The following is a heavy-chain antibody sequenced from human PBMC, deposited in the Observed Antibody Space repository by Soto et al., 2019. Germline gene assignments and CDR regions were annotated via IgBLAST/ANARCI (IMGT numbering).Heavy chain of an antibody. V-gene: IGHV1-18*01. CDR1: GYTFTSYD. J-gene: IGHJ6*02. Sequence: ASVKVSCKASGYTFTSYDINWVRQATGQGLEWMGWMSPNNGNTGYAQKLQGRVTMTTDTSTSTAYMELRSLRSDDTAVYYCARPYYDILTGYYGGGHYGMDVWGQGTTVTVSS. CDR2: MSPNNGNT. D-gene: IGHD3-9*01. CDR3: ARPYYDILTGYYGGGHYGMDV.